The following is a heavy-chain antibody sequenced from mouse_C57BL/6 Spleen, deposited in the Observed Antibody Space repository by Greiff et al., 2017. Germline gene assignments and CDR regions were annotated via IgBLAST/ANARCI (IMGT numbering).Heavy chain of an antibody. D-gene: IGHD2-4*01. J-gene: IGHJ2*01. V-gene: IGHV1-59*01. CDR1: GYTFTSYW. CDR3: ARERDDYLFDY. Sequence: QVQLQQPGAELVRPGTSVKLSCKASGYTFTSYWMHWVKQRPGQGLEWIGVIDPSDSYTNYNQKFKGKATLTVDTSSSTAYMQLSSLTSEDSAVYYCARERDDYLFDYWGQGTTLTVSS. CDR2: IDPSDSYT.